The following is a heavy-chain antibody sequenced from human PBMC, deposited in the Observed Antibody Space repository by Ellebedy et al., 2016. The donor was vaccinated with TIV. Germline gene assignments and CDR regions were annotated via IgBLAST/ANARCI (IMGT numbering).Heavy chain of an antibody. J-gene: IGHJ5*02. D-gene: IGHD3-10*01. CDR2: ISNDGRNK. V-gene: IGHV3-30*18. CDR3: AKEGRYYESHGHNWFGP. Sequence: GGSLRLSXAASGFNFSPYDMHWIRQAPGKGLEWVAMISNDGRNKEYADSLKGRCTISRDNSKNTMYMEMHSLIVEDTAVYYCAKEGRYYESHGHNWFGPWGQGTLVTVSS. CDR1: GFNFSPYD.